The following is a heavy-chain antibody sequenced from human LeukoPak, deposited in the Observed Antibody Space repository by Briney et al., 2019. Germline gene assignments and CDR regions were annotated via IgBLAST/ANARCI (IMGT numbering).Heavy chain of an antibody. CDR2: INPNSGGT. V-gene: IGHV1-2*02. CDR1: GYTFTGYY. J-gene: IGHJ4*02. D-gene: IGHD6-19*01. Sequence: ASVKVSCKASGYTFTGYYMHWVRQAPGHGLEWRGWINPNSGGTNYAQTFQGRVTMTRDTSISTAYMELSRLRSDDTAVYYCASVSVAVDFDYWGQGTLVTVSS. CDR3: ASVSVAVDFDY.